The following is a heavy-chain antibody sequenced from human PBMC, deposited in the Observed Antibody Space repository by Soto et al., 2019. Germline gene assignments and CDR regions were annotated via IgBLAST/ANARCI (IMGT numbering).Heavy chain of an antibody. CDR3: AADIRILEWLPPSVV. V-gene: IGHV1-58*01. D-gene: IGHD3-3*01. CDR1: GFTFTSSA. J-gene: IGHJ6*02. CDR2: IVVGSGNT. Sequence: GASVKVSCKASGFTFTSSAVQWVRQARGQRLEWIGWIVVGSGNTNYAQKFQERVTITRDMSTSTAYMELSSLRSEDTAVYYCAADIRILEWLPPSVVWGQGTTVTVSS.